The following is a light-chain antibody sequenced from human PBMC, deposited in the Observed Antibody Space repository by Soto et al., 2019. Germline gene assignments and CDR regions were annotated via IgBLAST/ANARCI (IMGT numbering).Light chain of an antibody. Sequence: DIQMTQSPSTLSASVGDRVTITCRASQSIGSWLAWYQQKPGKAPKLLIYAASSLQSGVPSRFSGSGSWTDFTLTISSLQREDFAVYYCQQYNNWARTFGQGTKVDIK. CDR2: AAS. CDR1: QSIGSW. V-gene: IGKV1-5*01. CDR3: QQYNNWART. J-gene: IGKJ1*01.